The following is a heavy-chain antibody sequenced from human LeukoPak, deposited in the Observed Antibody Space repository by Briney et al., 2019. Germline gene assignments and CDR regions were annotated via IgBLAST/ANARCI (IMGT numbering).Heavy chain of an antibody. V-gene: IGHV4-30-2*01. Sequence: SETLSLTCAVSGGSISSGGYSWRWIRQPPGKGLEWIGYIYHSGSTYYNPSLKSRVTISVYRSKNQFSLKLSSVTAADTAVYYCARGAYGLTTGFDPWGQGTLVTVSS. CDR1: GGSISSGGYS. J-gene: IGHJ5*02. CDR3: ARGAYGLTTGFDP. CDR2: IYHSGST. D-gene: IGHD1-1*01.